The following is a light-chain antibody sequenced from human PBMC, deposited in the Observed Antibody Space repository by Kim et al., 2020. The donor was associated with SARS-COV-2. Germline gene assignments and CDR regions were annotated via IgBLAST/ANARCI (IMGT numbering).Light chain of an antibody. J-gene: IGLJ2*01. Sequence: QSALTQPRSVSGSPGQSVTNSCTGTNSDVGGYNYVSWYQQHPDKVPKLLFYDVTTRPSGVPDRFSGSKSGNTASLTISGPQAEDESDYYCSSYTGSYSLLFGGGTKLTVL. CDR2: DVT. CDR1: NSDVGGYNY. V-gene: IGLV2-11*01. CDR3: SSYTGSYSLL.